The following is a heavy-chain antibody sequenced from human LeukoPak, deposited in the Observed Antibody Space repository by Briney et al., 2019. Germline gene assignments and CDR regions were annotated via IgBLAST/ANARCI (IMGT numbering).Heavy chain of an antibody. Sequence: GRSLRLSCAASGFTFSDYYMSWIRQAPGKGLEWVSYISTRSGYKNYEDSVKGRFTISRDNSKNTLYLQMNSLRAEDTAVYYCAKDGSSGYYPYAFDIWGQGTKVTVSS. CDR2: ISTRSGYK. CDR1: GFTFSDYY. J-gene: IGHJ3*02. CDR3: AKDGSSGYYPYAFDI. D-gene: IGHD3-22*01. V-gene: IGHV3-11*06.